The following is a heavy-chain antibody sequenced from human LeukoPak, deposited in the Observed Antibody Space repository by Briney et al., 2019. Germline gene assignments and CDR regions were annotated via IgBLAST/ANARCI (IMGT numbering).Heavy chain of an antibody. CDR2: ITGSGDST. CDR3: AELGITMIGGV. CDR1: GFTFSSYG. D-gene: IGHD3-10*02. J-gene: IGHJ6*04. V-gene: IGHV3-23*01. Sequence: GGSLRLSCAASGFTFSSYGMSWVRQAPGKGLEWVSAITGSGDSTYYADSVKGRFTISRDNAKNSLYLQMNSLRAEDTAVYYCAELGITMIGGVWGKGTTVTISS.